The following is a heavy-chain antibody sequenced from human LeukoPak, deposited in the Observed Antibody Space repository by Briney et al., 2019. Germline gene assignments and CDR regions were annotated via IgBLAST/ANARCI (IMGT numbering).Heavy chain of an antibody. J-gene: IGHJ3*02. D-gene: IGHD3-22*01. CDR2: INHSGNT. Sequence: SETLSLTCAVYGASFSGYYWTWIRQPPGKGLEWIGEINHSGNTNCNPSLRSRVTISVDTSKNQFSLKLSSVTAADTAVYYCASTTYYYDTSGYTGNAFDIWGQGTMVTVSS. V-gene: IGHV4-34*01. CDR1: GASFSGYY. CDR3: ASTTYYYDTSGYTGNAFDI.